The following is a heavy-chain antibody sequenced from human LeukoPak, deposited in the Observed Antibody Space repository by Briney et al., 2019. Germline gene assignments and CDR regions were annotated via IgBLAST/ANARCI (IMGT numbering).Heavy chain of an antibody. CDR3: AKGRGVSSGSFNY. CDR2: ISGTGGST. V-gene: IGHV3-23*01. CDR1: GFTFSSYA. J-gene: IGHJ4*02. Sequence: GGSLRLSCAASGFTFSSYAMSWVRQAPGKGLEWVSAISGTGGSTYYADSVKGRFTISRDNSKNTLYLQMNSLRAEDTAVYYCAKGRGVSSGSFNYWGQGTLVTVSS. D-gene: IGHD1-26*01.